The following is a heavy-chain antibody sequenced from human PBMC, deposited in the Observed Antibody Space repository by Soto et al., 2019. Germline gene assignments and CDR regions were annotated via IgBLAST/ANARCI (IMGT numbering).Heavy chain of an antibody. V-gene: IGHV3-21*01. CDR3: ARLPGDSSSSPLGAGDNWFDP. CDR2: ISSSSSYI. Sequence: GGSLRLSCAASGFTFSSYSMNWVRQAPGKGLEWVSSISSSSSYIYYADSVKGRFTISRDNAKNSLYLQMNSLRAEDTAVYYCARLPGDSSSSPLGAGDNWFDPWGQGTLVTVSS. J-gene: IGHJ5*02. CDR1: GFTFSSYS. D-gene: IGHD6-6*01.